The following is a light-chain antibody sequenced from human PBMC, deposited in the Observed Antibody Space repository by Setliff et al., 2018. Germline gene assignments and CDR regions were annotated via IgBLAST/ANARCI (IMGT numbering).Light chain of an antibody. CDR3: SSYTSSVTWV. J-gene: IGLJ3*02. Sequence: QSALTQPASVSGSPGQSITISCTGTSNDVGAYKYVSWYQQHPGKAPKLMIFDVSNRPSGDSNRFSGSKSGNTASLTISGLQAEDEADYYCSSYTSSVTWVFGGGT. CDR2: DVS. V-gene: IGLV2-14*03. CDR1: SNDVGAYKY.